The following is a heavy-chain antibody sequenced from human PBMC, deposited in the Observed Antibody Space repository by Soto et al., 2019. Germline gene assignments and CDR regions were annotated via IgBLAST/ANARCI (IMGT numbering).Heavy chain of an antibody. Sequence: QITLKESGTTLVKPTQTLTLTCTFSGFSLSTSGGGVGWIRQPPGKALEWLALIYWNDDKRYSPSLKSRLTITKDTSKNQMVLTMTNMDPVDTAKYHCAHRRGIAARSNWFDPWGQGTLVTVSS. D-gene: IGHD6-6*01. CDR2: IYWNDDK. V-gene: IGHV2-5*01. CDR1: GFSLSTSGGG. CDR3: AHRRGIAARSNWFDP. J-gene: IGHJ5*02.